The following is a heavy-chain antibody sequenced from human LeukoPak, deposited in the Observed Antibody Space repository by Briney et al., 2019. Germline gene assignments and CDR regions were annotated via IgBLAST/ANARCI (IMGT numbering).Heavy chain of an antibody. CDR3: AREGGIARPPYLYYYIDV. D-gene: IGHD6-6*01. CDR1: GYTFTSYG. V-gene: IGHV1-18*01. J-gene: IGHJ6*03. Sequence: ASVKVSCKASGYTFTSYGISWVRQAPGQGLEWMGWISAYNGNTNYAQKLQGRVTMTTDTSTSTAYMELRSLRSDDTAVYYCAREGGIARPPYLYYYIDVWGKGTTVTVSS. CDR2: ISAYNGNT.